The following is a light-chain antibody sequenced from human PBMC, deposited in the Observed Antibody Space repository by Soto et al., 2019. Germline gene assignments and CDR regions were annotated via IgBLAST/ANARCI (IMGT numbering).Light chain of an antibody. CDR3: SSYTASRTLYV. V-gene: IGLV2-14*01. Sequence: QSVLTQPASVSGSPGQSITISCTGTSSDVGGYNYVSWYQQHPGKAPKVMIYDVSNRPSGVSNRFSGSKSGNTASLNISGLQAEDEADYYCSSYTASRTLYVFGTGTKVTVL. CDR1: SSDVGGYNY. J-gene: IGLJ1*01. CDR2: DVS.